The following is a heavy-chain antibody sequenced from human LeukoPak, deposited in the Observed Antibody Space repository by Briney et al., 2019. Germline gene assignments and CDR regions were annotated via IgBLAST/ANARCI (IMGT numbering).Heavy chain of an antibody. CDR3: AKDGGGYYPYYYYYMDV. J-gene: IGHJ6*03. CDR2: ISGSGGST. V-gene: IGHV3-23*01. CDR1: GFTFSSYG. D-gene: IGHD3-22*01. Sequence: GGSLRLSCAASGFTFSSYGMSWVRQAPGKGLEWVSAISGSGGSTHYADSVKGRFTISRDNSKNTLYLQMNSLRAEDTAVYYCAKDGGGYYPYYYYYMDVWGKGTTVTISS.